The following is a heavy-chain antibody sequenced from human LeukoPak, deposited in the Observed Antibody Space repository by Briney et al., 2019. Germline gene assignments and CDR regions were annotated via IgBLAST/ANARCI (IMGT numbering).Heavy chain of an antibody. J-gene: IGHJ6*03. Sequence: SETLSLTCTVSGGSISSYYWSWIRQPPGKGLEWIGYIYYSGSTNYNPSLKSRVTISVDTSKNQFSLKLTSVTAADTAVYYCARLSVIVGAALEYYYYYMDVWGQGTTVTVSS. CDR1: GGSISSYY. CDR3: ARLSVIVGAALEYYYYYMDV. V-gene: IGHV4-59*12. CDR2: IYYSGST. D-gene: IGHD1-26*01.